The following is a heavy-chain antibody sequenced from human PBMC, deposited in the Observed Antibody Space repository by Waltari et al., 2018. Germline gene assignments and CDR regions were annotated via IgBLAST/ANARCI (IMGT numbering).Heavy chain of an antibody. CDR3: ARRGGLTREEDWFDP. CDR2: INHRGST. J-gene: IGHJ5*02. CDR1: GGSFSGYY. V-gene: IGHV4-34*01. Sequence: QVQLQQWGAGLLKPSETLSLTCAVYGGSFSGYYWSWIRQPPGKGLEWIGEINHRGSTKEHPSFKSRVTISVDTSKNQFSLKLSSVTAADTAVYYCARRGGLTREEDWFDPWGQGTLVTVSS. D-gene: IGHD2-8*01.